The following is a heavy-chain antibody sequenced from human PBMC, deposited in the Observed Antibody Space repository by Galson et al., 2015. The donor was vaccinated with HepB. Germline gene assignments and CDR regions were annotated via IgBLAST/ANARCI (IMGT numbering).Heavy chain of an antibody. CDR3: AKEGRLYGWAYYFDY. J-gene: IGHJ4*02. CDR2: ISYDGSEK. D-gene: IGHD3-10*01. V-gene: IGHV3-30*18. Sequence: SLRLSCAASGFSFSTYGMDWVRQAPGKGLEWVAVISYDGSEKYYADSVKGRFSISRDNSKNTLYLQMNSLRAEDTAVYYCAKEGRLYGWAYYFDYWGQGTLVTVSS. CDR1: GFSFSTYG.